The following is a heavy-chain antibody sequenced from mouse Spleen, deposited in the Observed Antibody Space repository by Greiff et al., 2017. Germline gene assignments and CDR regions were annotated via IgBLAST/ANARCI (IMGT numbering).Heavy chain of an antibody. CDR3: TRWVLWYFDV. CDR2: IDPETGGT. J-gene: IGHJ1*01. Sequence: VKLMESGAELVRPGASVTLSCKASGYTFTDYEMHWVKQTPVHGLEWIGAIDPETGGTAYNQKFKGKAILTADKSSSTAYMELRSLTSEDSAVYYCTRWVLWYFDVWGAGTTVTVSS. D-gene: IGHD2-14*01. V-gene: IGHV1-15*01. CDR1: GYTFTDYE.